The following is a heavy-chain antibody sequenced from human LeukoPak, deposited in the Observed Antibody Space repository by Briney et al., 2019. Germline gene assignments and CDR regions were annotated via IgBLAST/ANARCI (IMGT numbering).Heavy chain of an antibody. J-gene: IGHJ4*02. Sequence: SETLSLTCTVSGGSISSYYWSWIRQPLGKGLEWIGYNSGSPNHNPSLKSRVTISVDTSKNQFSLKLSSVTAADTAVYYCASGDYGDFSRFAFWGQGTLVTVSS. CDR3: ASGDYGDFSRFAF. V-gene: IGHV4-59*08. CDR1: GGSISSYY. CDR2: NSGSP. D-gene: IGHD4-17*01.